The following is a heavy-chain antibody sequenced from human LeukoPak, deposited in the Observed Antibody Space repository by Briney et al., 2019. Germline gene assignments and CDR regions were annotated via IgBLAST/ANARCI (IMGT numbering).Heavy chain of an antibody. J-gene: IGHJ4*02. CDR1: GFTFSTYW. CDR2: INSDGRST. CDR3: ARVGSSGWYNPPYY. V-gene: IGHV3-74*03. D-gene: IGHD6-19*01. Sequence: PGGSLRLSCTASGFTASGFTFSTYWMHWVRQAPGMGLVWVSRINSDGRSTKYADSVKGRFTISRDNAKNTLYLQMNSLRAEDTAVYYCARVGSSGWYNPPYYWGQGTLVTVSS.